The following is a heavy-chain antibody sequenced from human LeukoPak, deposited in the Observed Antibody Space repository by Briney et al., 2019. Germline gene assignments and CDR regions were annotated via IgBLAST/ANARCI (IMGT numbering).Heavy chain of an antibody. V-gene: IGHV4-59*01. D-gene: IGHD1/OR15-1a*01. Sequence: SETLSLTCTVSGGSISSYYWSWIRQPPGKGLEWIGYIYYSGSTNYNPSLKSRVTISVDTSKNQFSLKLSSVTAADTAVYYCARSPRGNTGYFDYWGQGTLVTVSS. J-gene: IGHJ4*02. CDR3: ARSPRGNTGYFDY. CDR2: IYYSGST. CDR1: GGSISSYY.